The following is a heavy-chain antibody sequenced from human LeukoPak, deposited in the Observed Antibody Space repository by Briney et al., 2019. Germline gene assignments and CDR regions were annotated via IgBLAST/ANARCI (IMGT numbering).Heavy chain of an antibody. V-gene: IGHV1-8*01. Sequence: ASVKVSCKASVYTFTSYDINWVRQATGQGLEWMGWMNPNSGNTGYAQKFQGRVTMTRNTSISTAYMELSSLRSEDTAVYYCARAYSRPRGYYYYGMDVWGQGTTVTVSS. CDR1: VYTFTSYD. CDR2: MNPNSGNT. J-gene: IGHJ6*02. CDR3: ARAYSRPRGYYYYGMDV. D-gene: IGHD4-11*01.